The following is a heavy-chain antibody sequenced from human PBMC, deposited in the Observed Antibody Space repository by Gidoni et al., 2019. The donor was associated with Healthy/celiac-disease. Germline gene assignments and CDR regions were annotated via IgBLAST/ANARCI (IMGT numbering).Heavy chain of an antibody. CDR2: IYYSGST. CDR3: ARKAGSGWFDP. V-gene: IGHV4-39*01. J-gene: IGHJ5*02. CDR1: GGPISSSSYY. D-gene: IGHD6-25*01. Sequence: QLQLQESGPGLVKPSETLSLTCTVSGGPISSSSYYWGWIRQPPGKGLEWIGSIYYSGSTYYNPSLKSRVTISVDTSKNQFSLKLSSVTAADTAVYYCARKAGSGWFDPWGQGTLVTVSS.